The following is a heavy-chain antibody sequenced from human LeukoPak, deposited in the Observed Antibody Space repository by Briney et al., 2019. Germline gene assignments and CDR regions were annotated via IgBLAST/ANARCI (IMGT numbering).Heavy chain of an antibody. CDR1: GFTFSSYE. CDR3: ARPNFNYYYYYGDV. CDR2: ISSSGSTI. Sequence: PGGSLRLSCAASGFTFSSYEMNWVRQAPGKGLEWVSYISSSGSTIYYADSVKGRFTISRDNAKNSLYLQMNSLRAEDTAVYYCARPNFNYYYYYGDVWGKGTTVAISS. V-gene: IGHV3-48*03. D-gene: IGHD1-1*01. J-gene: IGHJ6*03.